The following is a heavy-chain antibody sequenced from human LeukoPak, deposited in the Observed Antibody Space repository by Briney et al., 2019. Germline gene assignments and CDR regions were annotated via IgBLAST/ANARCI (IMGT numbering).Heavy chain of an antibody. CDR1: GASISSYY. CDR2: IYYSGST. D-gene: IGHD6-13*01. V-gene: IGHV4-59*06. CDR3: ASRRVAAAGTADHWYFEL. J-gene: IGHJ2*01. Sequence: KPSETLSLTCTVSGASISSYYWSWIRQHPGKGLEWIGYIYYSGSTYYNPSLKSRVTISVDTSKNQFSLKLSSVTAADTAVYYCASRRVAAAGTADHWYFELWGRGTLVTVS.